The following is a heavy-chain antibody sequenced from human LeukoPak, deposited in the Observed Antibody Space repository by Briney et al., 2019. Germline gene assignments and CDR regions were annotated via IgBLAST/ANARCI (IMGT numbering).Heavy chain of an antibody. CDR3: ATSGGYYYDSSGYYSFDY. Sequence: GGSLRLSCAASGFTFSSYGMHWVRQAPGKGLEWVAVISYDGSNKYYADSVKGRFTISRDNSKNTLYLQMSSLRAEDTAVYYCATSGGYYYDSSGYYSFDYWGQGTLVTVSS. V-gene: IGHV3-30*03. D-gene: IGHD3-22*01. CDR1: GFTFSSYG. CDR2: ISYDGSNK. J-gene: IGHJ4*02.